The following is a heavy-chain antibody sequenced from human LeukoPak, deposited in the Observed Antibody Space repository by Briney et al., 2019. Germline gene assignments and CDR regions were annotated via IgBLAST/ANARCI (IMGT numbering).Heavy chain of an antibody. V-gene: IGHV1-46*01. CDR1: GYTFTSYY. Sequence: ASVKVSCKASGYTFTSYYMHWVRQAPGQGLEWMGIINPSGGSTSYAQKFQGRVTMTRDTSTSTVYMELSSLRSEDTAVYYCARGLNDYGDYEIFYGMDVWGQGTTVTVSS. J-gene: IGHJ6*02. D-gene: IGHD4-17*01. CDR2: INPSGGST. CDR3: ARGLNDYGDYEIFYGMDV.